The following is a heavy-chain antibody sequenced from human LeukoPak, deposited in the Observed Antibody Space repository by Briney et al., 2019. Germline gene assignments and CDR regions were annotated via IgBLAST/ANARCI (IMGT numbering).Heavy chain of an antibody. CDR3: ARDLPRGSFDY. CDR2: ISSSSSYI. CDR1: GFTFSSYA. D-gene: IGHD3-10*01. V-gene: IGHV3-21*01. J-gene: IGHJ4*02. Sequence: GGSLRLSCAASGFTFSSYAMSWIRQAPGKGLEWVSSISSSSSYIYYADSVKGRFTISRDNAKNSLYLQMNSLRAEDTAVYYCARDLPRGSFDYWGQGTLVTVSS.